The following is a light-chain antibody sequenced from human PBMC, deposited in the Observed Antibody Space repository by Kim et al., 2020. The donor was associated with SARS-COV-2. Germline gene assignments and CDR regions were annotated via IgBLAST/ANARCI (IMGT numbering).Light chain of an antibody. CDR1: SSDVGGYNF. CDR3: CSYAGSYTFV. V-gene: IGLV2-11*03. J-gene: IGLJ1*01. CDR2: DVT. Sequence: GQSVTSSCTGTSSDVGGYNFVSWYQRLPGKAPKLVISDVTTRPSGVPDRFSGSKSANTASLTISGLQAEDEADYYCCSYAGSYTFVFGTGTKVTVL.